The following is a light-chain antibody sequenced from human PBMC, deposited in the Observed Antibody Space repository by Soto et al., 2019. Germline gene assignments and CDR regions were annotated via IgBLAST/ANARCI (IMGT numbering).Light chain of an antibody. J-gene: IGLJ1*01. V-gene: IGLV2-23*01. Sequence: QSVLTQPDSVSGSPGQSITISCTGTSSDVGSYNLVSGYQQHPGKAPKLMIYEGSKRPSGVSNRFSGSKSGNTASLTISGLQAEDEADYYCCSYAGGSTYVFGTGTKLTVL. CDR1: SSDVGSYNL. CDR2: EGS. CDR3: CSYAGGSTYV.